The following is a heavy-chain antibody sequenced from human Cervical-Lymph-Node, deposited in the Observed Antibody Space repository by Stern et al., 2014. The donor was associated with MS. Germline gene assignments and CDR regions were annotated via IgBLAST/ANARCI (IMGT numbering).Heavy chain of an antibody. J-gene: IGHJ3*01. V-gene: IGHV1-45*02. Sequence: QVQLVQSGAEVKKTGSSVKVSCRATGYTFTYRYLHWVRQAPGQAPEWMGWIIPYNGITDYAQKFQGRLTITRARCGGGGGMELRSLRSEDTAMYYCVRSSLDGDQHSFAVWGQGTMVTVSS. D-gene: IGHD4-17*01. CDR2: IIPYNGIT. CDR1: GYTFTYRY. CDR3: VRSSLDGDQHSFAV.